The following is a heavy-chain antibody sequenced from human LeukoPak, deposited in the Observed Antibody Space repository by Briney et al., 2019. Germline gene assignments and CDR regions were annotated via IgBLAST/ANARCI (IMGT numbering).Heavy chain of an antibody. Sequence: PGGSLRLSCAASGFTFSSYWMHWVRQAPGKGLVWVSRINSDGSSTSYADSVKGRFTISRDNSKNTLYLQMNSLRAEDTAVYYCARAFRLVDIVATIAYWGQGTLVTVSS. CDR3: ARAFRLVDIVATIAY. CDR2: INSDGSST. CDR1: GFTFSSYW. D-gene: IGHD5-12*01. V-gene: IGHV3-74*01. J-gene: IGHJ4*02.